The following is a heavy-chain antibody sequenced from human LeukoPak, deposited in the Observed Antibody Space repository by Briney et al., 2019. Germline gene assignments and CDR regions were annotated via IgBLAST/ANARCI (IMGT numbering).Heavy chain of an antibody. CDR3: ATASDYYGSGEFWDFDY. CDR1: GYTLTELS. J-gene: IGHJ4*02. Sequence: GASVKVSCKVSGYTLTELSMHWVRQAPGKGLEWVGGFDPEDGETIYAQKFQGRVTMTEDTSTDTAYMELSSLRSEDTAVYYCATASDYYGSGEFWDFDYWGQGTLVTVSS. CDR2: FDPEDGET. V-gene: IGHV1-24*01. D-gene: IGHD3-10*01.